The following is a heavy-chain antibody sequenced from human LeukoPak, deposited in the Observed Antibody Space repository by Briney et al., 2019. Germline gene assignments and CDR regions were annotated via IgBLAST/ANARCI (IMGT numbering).Heavy chain of an antibody. Sequence: ASVKVSCKASGYTFTSYYMHWVRQAPGQGLEWMGIINPSGGSTSYAQKFQGRVTMTRDMSTGTVYMELSSLRSEDTAVYYCARVGSLSDYDFWSGTEYNWFDPWGQGTLVTVSS. CDR3: ARVGSLSDYDFWSGTEYNWFDP. J-gene: IGHJ5*02. CDR1: GYTFTSYY. CDR2: INPSGGST. V-gene: IGHV1-46*01. D-gene: IGHD3-3*01.